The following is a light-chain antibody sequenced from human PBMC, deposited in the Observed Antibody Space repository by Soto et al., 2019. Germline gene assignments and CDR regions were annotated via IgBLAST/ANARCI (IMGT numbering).Light chain of an antibody. Sequence: EIVLTQSPATLSLSPGERATLSCRASQTISSYLAWYQQKPGQAPRLLIYDASNMAAGIPARFSGFGSGTDFTLTISSLEPEDVAIYYFQQRTNWPLTFGGGTNVEIK. J-gene: IGKJ4*01. CDR3: QQRTNWPLT. V-gene: IGKV3-11*01. CDR1: QTISSY. CDR2: DAS.